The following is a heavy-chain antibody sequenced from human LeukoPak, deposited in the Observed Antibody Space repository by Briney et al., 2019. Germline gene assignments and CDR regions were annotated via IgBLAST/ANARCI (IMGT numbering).Heavy chain of an antibody. CDR2: INPQTGDA. CDR3: AKDFAGQGFDV. Sequence: ASVKVSCKASGYTFTVYNMQWVRQAPGRGLEWMGYINPQTGDAHYGEKFKGRVTMTRGTSIDTAYMELSRLTSDDTAVYYCAKDFAGQGFDVWGPGSLVTVSS. V-gene: IGHV1-2*02. J-gene: IGHJ2*01. CDR1: GYTFTVYN.